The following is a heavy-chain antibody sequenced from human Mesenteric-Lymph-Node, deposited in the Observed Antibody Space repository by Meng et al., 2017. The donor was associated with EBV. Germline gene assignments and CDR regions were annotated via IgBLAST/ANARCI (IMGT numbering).Heavy chain of an antibody. CDR1: GGSVSSGNFY. Sequence: QVRPQAPGPGLVTFWATRNLPLTVSGGSVSSGNFYLSWIRQPPEKGLECIGYIYYSGSTNYNPSLKSRVTISVDTSKNQFSLKLTSVTAADTAVYYCARHQGASYDLPLDSWGQGTLVTVSS. V-gene: IGHV4-61*01. J-gene: IGHJ4*02. CDR3: ARHQGASYDLPLDS. D-gene: IGHD1-26*01. CDR2: IYYSGST.